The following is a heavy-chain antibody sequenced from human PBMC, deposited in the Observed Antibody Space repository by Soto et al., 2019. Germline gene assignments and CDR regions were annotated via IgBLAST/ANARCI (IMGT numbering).Heavy chain of an antibody. CDR2: IWNDGSHK. J-gene: IGHJ4*02. D-gene: IGHD1-26*01. V-gene: IGHV3-33*01. Sequence: GGSLKLSCPASGFTFSSFGRHGVRQGPGKGLEWVAVIWNDGSHKYYADSVKGRFTIFRDNSKNTLYLQMNSLRAEDTAVYYCARCENGIYYFDYWGQGTLVTVSS. CDR1: GFTFSSFG. CDR3: ARCENGIYYFDY.